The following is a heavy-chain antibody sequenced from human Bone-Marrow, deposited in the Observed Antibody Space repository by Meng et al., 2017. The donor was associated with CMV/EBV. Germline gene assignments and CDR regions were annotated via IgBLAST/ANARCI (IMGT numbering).Heavy chain of an antibody. V-gene: IGHV1-2*02. CDR3: AREAIRAYYFVY. CDR1: GYTFTGYH. D-gene: IGHD3-16*01. Sequence: ASVTVSCKASGYTFTGYHMHWVRQAPGQGLEWMGWINPNRGCTNYAQKFQGRVTMTRDTSISTAYMVLSRLRSDDTAVYYCAREAIRAYYFVYWGQGTLVTVSS. CDR2: INPNRGCT. J-gene: IGHJ4*02.